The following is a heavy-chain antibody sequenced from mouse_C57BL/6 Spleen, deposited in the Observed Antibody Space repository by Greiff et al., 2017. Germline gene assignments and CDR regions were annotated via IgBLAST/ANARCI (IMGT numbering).Heavy chain of an antibody. Sequence: EVKLQESGPGLVKPSQSLSLTCSVTGYSITSGYYWNWIRQFPGNKLEWMGYISYDGSNNYNPSLKNRISITRDTSKNQFFLKLNSVTTEDTATYYCARKLTGTYYAMDYWGQGTSVTVSS. V-gene: IGHV3-6*01. J-gene: IGHJ4*01. CDR2: ISYDGSN. CDR1: GYSITSGYY. D-gene: IGHD4-1*01. CDR3: ARKLTGTYYAMDY.